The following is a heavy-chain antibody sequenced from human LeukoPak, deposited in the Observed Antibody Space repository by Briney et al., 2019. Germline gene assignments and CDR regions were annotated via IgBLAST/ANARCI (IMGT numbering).Heavy chain of an antibody. D-gene: IGHD3/OR15-3a*01. CDR3: ATGGPQCDF. Sequence: PSETLSFTXTFAGVSVTQDYWSWIRQTPEEVLELIAYIEYNGCTFYNPSLQSRVTISLDTSTNQFSLTLAPVSAADTAVYYCATGGPQCDFWGQGALVTVSS. CDR1: GVSVTQDY. CDR2: IEYNGCT. V-gene: IGHV4-59*02. J-gene: IGHJ4*02.